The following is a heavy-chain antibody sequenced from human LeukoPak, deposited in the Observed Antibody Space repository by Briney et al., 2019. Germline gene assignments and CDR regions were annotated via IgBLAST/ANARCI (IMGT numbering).Heavy chain of an antibody. J-gene: IGHJ4*02. V-gene: IGHV3-23*01. CDR3: AKDPYVGGGYHFDS. CDR1: GFTFSSYA. D-gene: IGHD3-22*01. Sequence: GGSLRLSCAASGFTFSSYAMNWARQAPGKGLEWVSTLTGSGGDTYYADSVKGRFTISRDNSKNTLYLQMNSLRAEDTAIYYCAKDPYVGGGYHFDSWGQGSLVTVSS. CDR2: LTGSGGDT.